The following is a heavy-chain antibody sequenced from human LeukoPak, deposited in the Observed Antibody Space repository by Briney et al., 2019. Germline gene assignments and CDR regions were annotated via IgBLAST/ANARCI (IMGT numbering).Heavy chain of an antibody. V-gene: IGHV3-53*01. D-gene: IGHD2-15*01. Sequence: GGSLRLSCAASGFTFSSYSMNWVRQAPGKGLEWVSVIYSGGSTYYADSVKGRFTISRDNSKNTLYLQMNSLRAEDTAVYYCAREDAVGYYYYGMDVWGQGTTVTVSS. CDR2: IYSGGST. J-gene: IGHJ6*02. CDR1: GFTFSSYS. CDR3: AREDAVGYYYYGMDV.